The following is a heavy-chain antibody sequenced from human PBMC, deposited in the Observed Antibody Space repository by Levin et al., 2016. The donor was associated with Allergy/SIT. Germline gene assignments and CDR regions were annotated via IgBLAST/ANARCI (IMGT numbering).Heavy chain of an antibody. D-gene: IGHD3-3*01. CDR3: ARSPFPYYDFWSGPPGVVYFDY. CDR1: GGSISSYY. CDR2: IYYSGST. V-gene: IGHV4-59*01. Sequence: SETLSLTCTVSGGSISSYYWSWIRQPPGKGLEWIGYIYYSGSTNYNPSLKSRVTISVDTSKNQFSLKLSSVTAADTAVYYCARSPFPYYDFWSGPPGVVYFDYWGQGTLVTVSS. J-gene: IGHJ4*02.